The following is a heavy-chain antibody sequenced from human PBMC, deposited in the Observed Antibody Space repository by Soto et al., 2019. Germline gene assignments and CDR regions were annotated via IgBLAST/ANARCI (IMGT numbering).Heavy chain of an antibody. CDR3: ARDFKESQYYYYCMDV. J-gene: IGHJ6*03. CDR2: ISSSSIYT. CDR1: GFTFSSYS. D-gene: IGHD3-10*01. Sequence: PGGSLRLSGVVSGFTFSSYSMNWVRQAPGKGLEWVSSISSSSIYTYYADSVKGRFTISRDNAKNSVYLQMNSLRAEDTAVYYCARDFKESQYYYYCMDVWGKGTTVTVSS. V-gene: IGHV3-21*06.